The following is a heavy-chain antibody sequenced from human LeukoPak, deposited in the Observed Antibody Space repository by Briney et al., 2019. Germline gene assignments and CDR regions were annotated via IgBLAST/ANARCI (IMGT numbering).Heavy chain of an antibody. D-gene: IGHD2-15*01. CDR3: ARRGYCTGDSCYSGGFDY. CDR2: VNPSRGTT. CDR1: GYTFTSYL. J-gene: IGHJ4*02. Sequence: RASVKVSCKASGYTFTSYLIHWMRQAPGQGLEGMGIVNPSRGTTTYAHKLQGRGTMTRDTSTSTVYMELSSLKSEDTAVYYCARRGYCTGDSCYSGGFDYWGQGTLVTVSS. V-gene: IGHV1-46*01.